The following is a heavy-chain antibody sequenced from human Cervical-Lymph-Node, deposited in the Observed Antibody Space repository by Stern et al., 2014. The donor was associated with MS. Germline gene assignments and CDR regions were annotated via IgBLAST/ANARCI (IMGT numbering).Heavy chain of an antibody. Sequence: QITLKESGPTLVKPTQTLTLTCTFSGFSLSTSPVGVGWIRQPPGKALEWLALIYWDEDKRYNTSLMSRLTITEDTSKNQVVLTMTNMDPVDTATYFCAHSSPESSGYYYGTFDYWGQGVLVTVSS. V-gene: IGHV2-5*02. CDR1: GFSLSTSPVG. J-gene: IGHJ4*02. CDR2: IYWDEDK. CDR3: AHSSPESSGYYYGTFDY. D-gene: IGHD3-22*01.